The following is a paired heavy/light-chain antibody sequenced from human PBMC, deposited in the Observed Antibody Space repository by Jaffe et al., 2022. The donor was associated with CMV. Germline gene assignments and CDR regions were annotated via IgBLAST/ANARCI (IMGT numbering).Light chain of an antibody. V-gene: IGLV1-40*01. CDR3: QSYDSSLSVRV. CDR1: SSNIGAGYD. Sequence: QSVLTQPPSVSGAPGQRVTISCTGSSSNIGAGYDVHWYQQLPGTAPKLLIYGNSNRPSGVPDRFSGSKSGTSASLAITGLQAEDEADYYCQSYDSSLSVRVFGGGTKLTVL. CDR2: GNS. J-gene: IGLJ3*02.
Heavy chain of an antibody. D-gene: IGHD2-15*01. Sequence: QVQLVQSGAEVKKPGSSVKVSCKASGGTFSSYAISWVRQAPGQGLEWMGGIIPIFGTANYAQKFQGRVTITADESTSTAYMELSSLRSEDTAVYYCARDFPIGCSGGSCYSRPPGKMWKNWFDPWGQGTLVTVSS. CDR3: ARDFPIGCSGGSCYSRPPGKMWKNWFDP. CDR1: GGTFSSYA. V-gene: IGHV1-69*01. CDR2: IIPIFGTA. J-gene: IGHJ5*02.